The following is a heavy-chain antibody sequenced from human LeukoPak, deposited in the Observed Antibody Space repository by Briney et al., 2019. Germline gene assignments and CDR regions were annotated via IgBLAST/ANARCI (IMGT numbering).Heavy chain of an antibody. D-gene: IGHD6-6*01. Sequence: SGPTLVKPTQTLTLTCTFSGFSISTGGVAVGWIRQPPGKALEWLAVIYSNDDKRYSSSLKTRLAITKDTSKNQVVLTVTNMDPVDTATYSCALSTSTSSVITFDYWGQGTLVTASS. CDR2: IYSNDDK. CDR3: ALSTSTSSVITFDY. CDR1: GFSISTGGVA. V-gene: IGHV2-5*01. J-gene: IGHJ4*02.